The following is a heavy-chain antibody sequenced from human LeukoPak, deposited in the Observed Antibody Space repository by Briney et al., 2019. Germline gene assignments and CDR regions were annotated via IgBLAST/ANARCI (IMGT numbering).Heavy chain of an antibody. D-gene: IGHD4-11*01. CDR2: ISGSGGTT. J-gene: IGHJ5*02. CDR1: GFNFSDYA. Sequence: GGSLRLSCVASGFNFSDYAMNWVRQAPGKGLEWVSAISGSGGTTHYADSVKGRFAISRDNSKNTLSLQMSHLRHEDTARYYCAKDRYSNYGNWFDPWGQGTQITVFS. V-gene: IGHV3-23*01. CDR3: AKDRYSNYGNWFDP.